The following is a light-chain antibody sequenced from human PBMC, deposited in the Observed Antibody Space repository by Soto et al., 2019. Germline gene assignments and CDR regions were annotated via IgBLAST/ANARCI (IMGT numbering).Light chain of an antibody. CDR1: QSVSSN. CDR3: QQRSNWPPT. V-gene: IGKV3-11*01. J-gene: IGKJ5*01. Sequence: EIVLTQSAANLSLSPGERASLXCRASQSVSSNLGWFQQKPGQAPRLLIYDASNRANGSPARFSGSGSATDFTRTISSLEPEDFAVYYCQQRSNWPPTFGQGTRLEIK. CDR2: DAS.